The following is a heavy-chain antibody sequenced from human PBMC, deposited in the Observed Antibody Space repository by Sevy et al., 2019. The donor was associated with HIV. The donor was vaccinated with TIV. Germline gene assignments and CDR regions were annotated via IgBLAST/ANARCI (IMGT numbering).Heavy chain of an antibody. CDR3: ARGVTGTPGFSDY. CDR2: IYRSGNT. J-gene: IGHJ4*02. V-gene: IGHV4-59*01. Sequence: ETLSLTCTVSGGSISNYYWNWIRQPPGKGLEWIGYIYRSGNTNYNPSLKSRVTISVDTSENQFFLNLISMTAADTAVYYCARGVTGTPGFSDYWGLGTLVTVSS. CDR1: GGSISNYY. D-gene: IGHD1-7*01.